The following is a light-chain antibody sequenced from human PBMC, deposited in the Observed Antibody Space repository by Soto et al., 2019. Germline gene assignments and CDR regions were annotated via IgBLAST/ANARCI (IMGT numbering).Light chain of an antibody. CDR2: DAS. CDR1: QSVSSY. Sequence: EIVLTQSPATLSLSPGERATLSCSASQSVSSYLAWLQQKPGQAPRLLIYDASNRATGIPARFSGSGSGTDFTLTISSLEPEDVAVYYCQQRSKWPLTFGGGTKVEIK. V-gene: IGKV3-11*01. J-gene: IGKJ4*01. CDR3: QQRSKWPLT.